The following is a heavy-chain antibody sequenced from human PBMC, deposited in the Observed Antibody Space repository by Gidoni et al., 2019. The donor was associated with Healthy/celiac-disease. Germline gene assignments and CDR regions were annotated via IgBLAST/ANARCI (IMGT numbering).Heavy chain of an antibody. CDR3: ARDKGYYDSGNSGMFDY. CDR1: GGTFSSYA. CDR2: IIPIFGTA. Sequence: QVQLVQSGAEVKKPGSSVKVSCKAAGGTFSSYAISWVRQAPGQGLAWMGGIIPIFGTANYAQKFQGRVTITADKSTSTAYMELSSLRSEDTAVYYCARDKGYYDSGNSGMFDYWGQGTLVTVSS. D-gene: IGHD3-22*01. J-gene: IGHJ4*02. V-gene: IGHV1-69*06.